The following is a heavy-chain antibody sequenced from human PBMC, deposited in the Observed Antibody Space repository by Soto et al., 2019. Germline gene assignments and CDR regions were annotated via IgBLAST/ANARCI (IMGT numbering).Heavy chain of an antibody. D-gene: IGHD2-21*01. V-gene: IGHV4-31*01. CDR2: TYYTGTT. J-gene: IGHJ6*02. CDR3: ARDRVRRDNKPYGMDV. CDR1: GDPISSGGYF. Sequence: QVQLKESGPGLVQPSQTLSLTCTVSGDPISSGGYFWTWIRQHPGKGLEWIGNTYYTGTTYYNPFLKSLVSISVDTSKNQFSLKLTSVTAADTAIYYCARDRVRRDNKPYGMDVWGQGTTVTVSS.